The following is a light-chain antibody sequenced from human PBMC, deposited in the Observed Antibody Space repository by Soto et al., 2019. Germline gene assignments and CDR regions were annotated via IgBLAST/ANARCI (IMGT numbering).Light chain of an antibody. Sequence: EIVLTQSPATLSLSPGERATLSCRASQSVGGHLAWYQQKTGQAPTLLIYDASDRATGIPATFSGSGSETDFTLTISSLEPDDFAVYYCQQRNNWPPSITFGQGTRLEIK. J-gene: IGKJ5*01. CDR2: DAS. CDR1: QSVGGH. V-gene: IGKV3-11*01. CDR3: QQRNNWPPSIT.